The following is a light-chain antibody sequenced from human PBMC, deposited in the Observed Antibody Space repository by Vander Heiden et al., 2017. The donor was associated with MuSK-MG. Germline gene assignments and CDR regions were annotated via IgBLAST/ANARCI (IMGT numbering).Light chain of an antibody. CDR1: QSLLHSNGYNY. CDR2: LGS. Sequence: DIVMTQSPLSLPVTPGEPASISCRSSQSLLHSNGYNYLDWYLQKPGQSPQLLIYLGSNRASGVPDRFSGSGSGTDFTLKISRVEAEDVGVYYCRQALQTPRTFGQRTRLEIK. CDR3: RQALQTPRT. V-gene: IGKV2-28*01. J-gene: IGKJ5*01.